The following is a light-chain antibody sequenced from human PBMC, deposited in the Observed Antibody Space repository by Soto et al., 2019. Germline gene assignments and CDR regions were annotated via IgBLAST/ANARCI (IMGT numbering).Light chain of an antibody. J-gene: IGKJ2*01. Sequence: EIGLTQSPGTLSLSPGERATLACRASQSVSSSYLAWYQQKPGQAPRLLIYDASSRATGIPDRFSGSASGTAFTLTITRLEPEDFAVYYCHQYGNSPQTFGQGTKLEIK. CDR3: HQYGNSPQT. V-gene: IGKV3-20*01. CDR1: QSVSSSY. CDR2: DAS.